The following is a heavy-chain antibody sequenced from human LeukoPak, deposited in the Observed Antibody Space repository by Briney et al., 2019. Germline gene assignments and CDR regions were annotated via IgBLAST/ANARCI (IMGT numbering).Heavy chain of an antibody. CDR2: IRYDGSNR. V-gene: IGHV3-30*02. J-gene: IGHJ4*02. CDR1: GFTFSSYG. CDR3: ARDYYDSSGYSFSGALDY. D-gene: IGHD3-22*01. Sequence: GGSLRLSCAASGFTFSSYGMHWVRQAPGKGLEWVAFIRYDGSNRYYADSVKGRFTISRDNAKNSLYPQMNSLKPEDTAVYYCARDYYDSSGYSFSGALDYWCQGTLVTVSS.